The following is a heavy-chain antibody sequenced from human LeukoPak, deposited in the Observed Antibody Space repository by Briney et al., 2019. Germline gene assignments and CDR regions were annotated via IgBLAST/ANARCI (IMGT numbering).Heavy chain of an antibody. J-gene: IGHJ5*02. D-gene: IGHD3-10*01. CDR2: IYYSGST. CDR3: ARHIGDNWFDP. V-gene: IGHV4-59*08. Sequence: SETLSLTCTVSGGSISSYYWSWIRQPPGKGLEWIGYIYYSGSTNYNPSLKSRVTISVDTSKNQFSLKLSSVTAADTAVYYCARHIGDNWFDPWGQGTLVTVSS. CDR1: GGSISSYY.